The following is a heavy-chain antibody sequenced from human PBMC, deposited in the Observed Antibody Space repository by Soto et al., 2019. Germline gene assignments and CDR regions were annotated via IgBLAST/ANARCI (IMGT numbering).Heavy chain of an antibody. J-gene: IGHJ4*02. D-gene: IGHD1-26*01. Sequence: VKVSCKVSGYTLTELSMHWVRQAPGKGLEWMGGFDPEDGETIYAQKFQGRVTMTEDTSTDTAYMELSSLRSEDTAVYYCATVGIVGASYFDYWGQGTLVTVSS. CDR3: ATVGIVGASYFDY. CDR2: FDPEDGET. CDR1: GYTLTELS. V-gene: IGHV1-24*01.